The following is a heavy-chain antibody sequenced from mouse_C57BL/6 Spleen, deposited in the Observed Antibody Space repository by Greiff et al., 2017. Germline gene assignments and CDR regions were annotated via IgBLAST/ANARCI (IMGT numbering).Heavy chain of an antibody. CDR1: GYSFTGYY. V-gene: IGHV1-42*01. D-gene: IGHD1-1*01. J-gene: IGHJ2*01. CDR2: FTPSTGGT. Sequence: VQLQQSGPELVKPGASVKISCKASGYSFTGYYMNWVKQSPEKSLEWIGEFTPSTGGTTYNQKFKAKATLTVDKSSSTAYMQLKSLTSEDSAVYYCARAPPPYYSSSLDYWGQGTTLTVSS. CDR3: ARAPPPYYSSSLDY.